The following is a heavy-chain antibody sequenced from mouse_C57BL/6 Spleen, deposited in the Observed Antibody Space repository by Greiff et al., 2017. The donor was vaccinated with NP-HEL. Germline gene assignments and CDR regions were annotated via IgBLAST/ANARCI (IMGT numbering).Heavy chain of an antibody. D-gene: IGHD1-1*01. CDR1: GYTFTSYW. CDR2: IHPNSGST. CDR3: ARRALMAAHRHELLNYAMDY. J-gene: IGHJ4*01. V-gene: IGHV1-64*01. Sequence: QVQLQQPGAELVKPGASVKLSCKASGYTFTSYWMHWVKQRPGQGLEWIGMIHPNSGSTNYNEKFKSKATLTVDKSSSTAYMQLSSLTSEDSAVYYCARRALMAAHRHELLNYAMDYWGQGTSVTVSS.